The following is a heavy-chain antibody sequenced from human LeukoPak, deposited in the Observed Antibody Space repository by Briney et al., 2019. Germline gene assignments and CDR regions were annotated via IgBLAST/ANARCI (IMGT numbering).Heavy chain of an antibody. CDR2: IYHSGST. CDR1: GGSNSSGGYS. CDR3: ARHPELLWFGEPPYYFDY. Sequence: SQTLSLTCAVSGGSNSSGGYSWSWIPQPPGKGLEWIGYIYHSGSTYYNPSLKSRVTISVDRSKNQFSLKLSSVTAADTAVYYCARHPELLWFGEPPYYFDYWGQGTLVTVSS. J-gene: IGHJ4*02. V-gene: IGHV4-30-2*01. D-gene: IGHD3-10*01.